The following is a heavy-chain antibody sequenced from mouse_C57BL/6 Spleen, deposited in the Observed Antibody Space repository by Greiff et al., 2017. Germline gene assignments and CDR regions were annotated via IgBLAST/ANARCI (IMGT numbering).Heavy chain of an antibody. Sequence: QVQLQQSGAELARPGASVKLSCTASGYTFTSYGISWVKQRPGQGLEWIGEIYPRSGNTYYNEKFKGKATLTADKSSSTAYMELRSLTSEDSAVYFCARGDGDYFDYWGQGTTLTVSS. J-gene: IGHJ2*01. D-gene: IGHD3-3*01. CDR3: ARGDGDYFDY. CDR2: IYPRSGNT. CDR1: GYTFTSYG. V-gene: IGHV1-81*01.